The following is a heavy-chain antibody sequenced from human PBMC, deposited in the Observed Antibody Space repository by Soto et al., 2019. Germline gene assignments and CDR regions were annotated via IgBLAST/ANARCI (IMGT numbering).Heavy chain of an antibody. CDR2: IGTAGDT. J-gene: IGHJ4*02. CDR1: GFTFSSYD. CDR3: ARGRKYCSGGSCPPDY. Sequence: PGGSLRLSCAASGFTFSSYDMHWVRQATGKGLEWVSAIGTAGDTYYPGSVKGRFTISRENAKNSLYLQMNSLRAGDTAVYYCARGRKYCSGGSCPPDYWGQGTLVTVSS. D-gene: IGHD2-15*01. V-gene: IGHV3-13*01.